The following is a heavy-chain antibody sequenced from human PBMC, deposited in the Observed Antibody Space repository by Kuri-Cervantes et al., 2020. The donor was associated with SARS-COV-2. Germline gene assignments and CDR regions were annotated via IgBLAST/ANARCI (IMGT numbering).Heavy chain of an antibody. V-gene: IGHV3-33*01. CDR2: IWYDGSNK. D-gene: IGHD2-15*01. CDR3: ARDKVVDY. CDR1: RFTFSVYG. J-gene: IGHJ4*02. Sequence: GGSLRLSCAASRFTFSVYGMHWVRQAPGKGLEWVAVIWYDGSNKYYADSVKGRFTISRDNSKNTVYLQMNSLRVEDTAVYYCARDKVVDYWGQGTLVTVSS.